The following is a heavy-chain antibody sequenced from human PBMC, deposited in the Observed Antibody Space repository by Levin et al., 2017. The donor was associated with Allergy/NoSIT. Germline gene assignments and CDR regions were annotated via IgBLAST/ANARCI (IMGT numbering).Heavy chain of an antibody. D-gene: IGHD3-16*01. CDR2: ISYDGSDK. CDR3: ARGRLGADFWIDS. CDR1: GFRFSDYG. Sequence: GGSLRLSCAASGFRFSDYGFHWVRQAPGKGLEWVSLISYDGSDKYYADSVKGRFTVSRDNSKNTVYLQLTNLKPEDTASYMCARGRLGADFWIDSWGQGDLVAVSS. V-gene: IGHV3-30*03. J-gene: IGHJ5*02.